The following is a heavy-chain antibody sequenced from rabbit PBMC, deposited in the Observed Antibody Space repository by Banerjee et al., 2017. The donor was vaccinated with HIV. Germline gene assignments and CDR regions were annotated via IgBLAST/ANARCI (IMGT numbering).Heavy chain of an antibody. D-gene: IGHD6-1*01. CDR1: GFSFSSSYY. CDR2: IYAGSSGST. CDR3: AKFPYYTYGYAGYAYATIFNL. V-gene: IGHV1S40*01. J-gene: IGHJ4*01. Sequence: QSLEESGGDLVKPGTSLTLTCTASGFSFSSSYYMCWVRQAPGKGLEWITCIYAGSSGSTYYASWAKGRFTISKTSSTTVTLQMTSLTAADTATYFCAKFPYYTYGYAGYAYATIFNLRGPGTLVTVS.